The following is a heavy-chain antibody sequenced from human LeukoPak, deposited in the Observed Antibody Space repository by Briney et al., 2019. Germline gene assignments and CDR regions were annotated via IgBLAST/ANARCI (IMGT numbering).Heavy chain of an antibody. CDR1: GGSISSTSHH. D-gene: IGHD6-6*01. Sequence: SETLSLTCTVSGGSISSTSHHWSWIRQPPGKGLEWIGSIYHSGSTYYKPSLKSRVTISVDTSNNQFSLKLSSVTAADTAEYYCAREHSSSVTDWGQGTLVTVSS. J-gene: IGHJ4*02. CDR2: IYHSGST. V-gene: IGHV4-39*07. CDR3: AREHSSSVTD.